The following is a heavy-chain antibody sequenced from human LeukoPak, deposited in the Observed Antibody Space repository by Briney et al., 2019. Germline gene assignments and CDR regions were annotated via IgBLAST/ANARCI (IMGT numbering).Heavy chain of an antibody. D-gene: IGHD2-2*01. CDR2: VYYSGST. J-gene: IGHJ4*02. V-gene: IGHV4-59*12. CDR3: ARGFCSSTSCHFDY. CDR1: GGSFSTYY. Sequence: KASETLSLTGTVSGGSFSTYYWSWIRQPPGKGLEWIGYVYYSGSTNYNPSLRSRVTMSVDTSKNQFSLKLSSVTAADTAVYYCARGFCSSTSCHFDYWGQGTLVTVSS.